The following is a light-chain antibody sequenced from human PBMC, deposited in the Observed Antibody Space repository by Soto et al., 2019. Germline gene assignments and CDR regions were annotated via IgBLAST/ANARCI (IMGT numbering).Light chain of an antibody. V-gene: IGLV3-21*02. Sequence: SYKLTQPPSVSVAPGQTARLTCGGNNIESKSVHWYQQRPGQAPVLVIYVDSDRPSGIPDRFSASTSGNTAALTISRVEAGDEADYYCQVWDTISDHYVFGSGTKLTVL. CDR1: NIESKS. J-gene: IGLJ1*01. CDR2: VDS. CDR3: QVWDTISDHYV.